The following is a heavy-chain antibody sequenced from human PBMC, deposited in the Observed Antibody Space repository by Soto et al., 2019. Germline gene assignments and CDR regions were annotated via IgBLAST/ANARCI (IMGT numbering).Heavy chain of an antibody. V-gene: IGHV1-69*12. CDR3: ARGGNWYDSSGYPWYFDC. Sequence: QVQLVQSGAEVKKPGSSVKVSCKASGGTFSSYAISWVRQAPGQGLEWMGGIIPIFGTANYAQKFQGRVTITADEFTSTAYMELSSLRSEDTAVYYCARGGNWYDSSGYPWYFDCWGQGTLVTVSS. CDR1: GGTFSSYA. CDR2: IIPIFGTA. J-gene: IGHJ4*02. D-gene: IGHD3-22*01.